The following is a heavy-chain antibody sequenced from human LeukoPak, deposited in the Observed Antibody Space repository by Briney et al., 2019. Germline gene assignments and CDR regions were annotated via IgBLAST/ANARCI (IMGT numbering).Heavy chain of an antibody. CDR3: ARGGLMVWDRVSSSYFDY. CDR2: IWFDASNK. Sequence: PGGSLRLSCAASGFTFSSYGMHWVRQAPGKGLEWVAVIWFDASNKYYADSVKGRFTISRDNSKNTLYLQMNSLRAEDMAVYYCARGGLMVWDRVSSSYFDYWGQGTLVTVSS. D-gene: IGHD6-6*01. V-gene: IGHV3-33*01. J-gene: IGHJ4*02. CDR1: GFTFSSYG.